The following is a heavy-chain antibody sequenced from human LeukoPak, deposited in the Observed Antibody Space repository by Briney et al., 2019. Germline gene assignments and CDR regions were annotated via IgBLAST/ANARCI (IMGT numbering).Heavy chain of an antibody. J-gene: IGHJ4*02. Sequence: GGSLRLACAASGFTFSTYAMSWVRQAPGKGLEWVSAIGDTTYYADSVKGRFTISRDNSKNTLYLQMNNLRAEDAAIYYCAKAYAFVGANYFDYWGQGTLVTVSS. CDR1: GFTFSTYA. CDR3: AKAYAFVGANYFDY. CDR2: IGDTT. D-gene: IGHD1-26*01. V-gene: IGHV3-23*01.